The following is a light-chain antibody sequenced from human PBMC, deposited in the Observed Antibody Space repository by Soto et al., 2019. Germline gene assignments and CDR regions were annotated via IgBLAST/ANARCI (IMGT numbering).Light chain of an antibody. CDR3: TSYTSSSTYV. V-gene: IGLV2-14*01. CDR2: DVS. CDR1: SSDVGAYHY. Sequence: QSALTQPASVSGSPGQSITISCTGTSSDVGAYHYVSWYQQHPGKAPKLMVYDVSSRPSGVSDRFSGSKSGNTASLTISGLLAEDEADYYCTSYTSSSTYVFGTGTKLTVL. J-gene: IGLJ1*01.